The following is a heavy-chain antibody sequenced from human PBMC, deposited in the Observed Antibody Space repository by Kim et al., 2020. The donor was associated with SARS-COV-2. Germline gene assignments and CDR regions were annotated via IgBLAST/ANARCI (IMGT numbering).Heavy chain of an antibody. CDR1: GGSFSGYY. CDR3: ARGKLRYFDWSIKRNYYYYGMDV. J-gene: IGHJ6*02. Sequence: SETLSLTCAVYGGSFSGYYWSWIRQPPGKGLEWIGEINHSGSTNYNPSLKSRVTISVDTSKNQFSLKLSSVTAADTAVYYCARGKLRYFDWSIKRNYYYYGMDVWGQGTTVTVSS. V-gene: IGHV4-34*01. CDR2: INHSGST. D-gene: IGHD3-9*01.